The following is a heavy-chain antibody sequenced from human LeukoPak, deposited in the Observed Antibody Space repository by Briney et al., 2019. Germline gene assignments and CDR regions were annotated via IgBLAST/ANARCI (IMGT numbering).Heavy chain of an antibody. CDR1: GFTFSSYE. D-gene: IGHD2-21*02. CDR3: ARTYCSGDDCYSNAFDI. J-gene: IGHJ3*02. V-gene: IGHV3-48*03. Sequence: GGSLRLSCAASGFTFSSYEMNWVRQAPGKGLEWVSYISSSGSTIYYADSVKGRFSISRDNAKHSLYLQMNSLRAEDTAVYYCARTYCSGDDCYSNAFDIWGQGTMVTVSS. CDR2: ISSSGSTI.